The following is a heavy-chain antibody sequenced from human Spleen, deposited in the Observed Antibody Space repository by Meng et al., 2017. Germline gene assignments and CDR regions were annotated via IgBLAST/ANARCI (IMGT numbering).Heavy chain of an antibody. CDR3: ARGPTTMAHDFDY. Sequence: LRLSCTVSGGSISTGGYYWSWIRQHPGKGLEWIGYIYYSGSTYYNPSLKSRITISVDTSQNNLSLKLSSVTAADSAVYYCARGPTTMAHDFDYWGQGTLVTVSS. D-gene: IGHD4-11*01. CDR2: IYYSGST. J-gene: IGHJ4*02. CDR1: GGSISTGGYY. V-gene: IGHV4-31*03.